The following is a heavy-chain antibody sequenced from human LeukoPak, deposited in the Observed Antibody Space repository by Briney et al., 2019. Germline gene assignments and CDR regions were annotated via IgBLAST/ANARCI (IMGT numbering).Heavy chain of an antibody. CDR1: GGSISTSSYY. J-gene: IGHJ3*02. CDR2: IYHSGST. V-gene: IGHV4-39*07. CDR3: ARWGMTTVTRDDAFDI. Sequence: SETLSLTCTVSGGSISTSSYYWSWIRQPPGKGLEWIGSIYHSGSTYYNPSLKSRVTISVDTSKNQFSLKLSSVTAADTAVYYCARWGMTTVTRDDAFDIWGQGTMVTVSS. D-gene: IGHD4-17*01.